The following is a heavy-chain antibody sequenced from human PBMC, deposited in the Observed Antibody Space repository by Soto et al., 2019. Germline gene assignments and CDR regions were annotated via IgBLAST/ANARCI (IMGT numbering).Heavy chain of an antibody. J-gene: IGHJ5*02. Sequence: SETLSLTCTVSGGSIRSYYWSWIRQPPGKGLEWIGYIYYSGSTKYNPSLKSRVTISVDTSKNQFSLKLSSVTAADTAVYYCARNGDLYYYDSSGYYEAWFDPWGQGTLVTVSS. D-gene: IGHD3-22*01. CDR2: IYYSGST. CDR3: ARNGDLYYYDSSGYYEAWFDP. CDR1: GGSIRSYY. V-gene: IGHV4-59*08.